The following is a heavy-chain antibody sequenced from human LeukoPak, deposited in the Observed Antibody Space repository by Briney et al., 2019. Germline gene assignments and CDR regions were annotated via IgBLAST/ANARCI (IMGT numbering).Heavy chain of an antibody. CDR3: ARDDGDYFQDLNDY. CDR1: GYTFTSYG. Sequence: ASVKVSCTASGYTFTSYGISWVRQAPGQGLEWMGWISAYNGNTNYAQKLQGRVTMTTDTSTSTAYMELRSLRSDDTAVYYCARDDGDYFQDLNDYWGQGTLVTVSS. J-gene: IGHJ4*02. V-gene: IGHV1-18*01. D-gene: IGHD4-17*01. CDR2: ISAYNGNT.